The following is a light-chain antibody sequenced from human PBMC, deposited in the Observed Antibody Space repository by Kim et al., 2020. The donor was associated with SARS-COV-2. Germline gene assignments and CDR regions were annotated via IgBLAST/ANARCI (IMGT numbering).Light chain of an antibody. Sequence: VALGQTVRITCQGDSLRSYYATWYQQKPGQAPILVIYGKNNRPSGITDRFAGSSSGNTASLTITGTQAGDEADYYCNSRDSNDNVVFGGGTKVTVL. CDR2: GKN. J-gene: IGLJ2*01. CDR3: NSRDSNDNVV. CDR1: SLRSYY. V-gene: IGLV3-19*01.